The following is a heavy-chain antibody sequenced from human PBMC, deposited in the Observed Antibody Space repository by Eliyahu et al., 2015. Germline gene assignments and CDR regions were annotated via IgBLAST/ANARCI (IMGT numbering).Heavy chain of an antibody. J-gene: IGHJ5*02. CDR1: GGSISSSSYX. Sequence: XLQLQESGPGLVKPSETLSLXCTXSGGSISSSSYXWGWIRQPPGKGLEWIGSIYYSGSTYYNPSLKSRVTISVDTSKNQFSLKLSSVTAADTAVYYCARHSNWFDPWGQGTLVTVSS. CDR2: IYYSGST. CDR3: ARHSNWFDP. V-gene: IGHV4-39*01.